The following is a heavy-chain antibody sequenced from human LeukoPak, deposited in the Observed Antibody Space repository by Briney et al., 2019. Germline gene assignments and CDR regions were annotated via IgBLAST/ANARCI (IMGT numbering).Heavy chain of an antibody. V-gene: IGHV3-30*02. CDR3: AKSQQFGFDY. J-gene: IGHJ4*02. D-gene: IGHD6-6*01. Sequence: PGGSLRLSCAASGFTFSSYGMLWVRQAPGKGLKWVTFIRYDGSIKYYADSAKGRFTISRDNSKNTLYLQMNSLRAEDTAVYYCAKSQQFGFDYWGQGTLVTVSS. CDR1: GFTFSSYG. CDR2: IRYDGSIK.